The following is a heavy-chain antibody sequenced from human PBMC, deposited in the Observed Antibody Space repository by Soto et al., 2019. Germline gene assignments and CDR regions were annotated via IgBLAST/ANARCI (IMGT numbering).Heavy chain of an antibody. J-gene: IGHJ5*02. D-gene: IGHD3-22*01. CDR2: IIPIFGTA. CDR3: AREDPNYYDSSGYYYPDNWFDP. Sequence: SVKVSCKASGGTFSSYAISWVRQAPGQGLEWMGGIIPIFGTANYAQKFPGRVTITADDSTSTAYMELSGLRSEDAAVYYCAREDPNYYDSSGYYYPDNWFDPWGQGTLVTVSS. CDR1: GGTFSSYA. V-gene: IGHV1-69*13.